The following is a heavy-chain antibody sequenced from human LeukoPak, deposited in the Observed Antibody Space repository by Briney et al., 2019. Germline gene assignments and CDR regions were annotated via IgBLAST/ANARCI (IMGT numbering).Heavy chain of an antibody. CDR3: AKDPRVGNFDY. Sequence: GGSPRLSCAASGFTFSSYDMSWVRQAPGKGLEWVSAISGSGGSTYYADSVKGRFTISRDNSKNTLYLQMNSLRAEDTAVYYCAKDPRVGNFDYWGQGTLVTVSS. D-gene: IGHD7-27*01. J-gene: IGHJ4*02. CDR2: ISGSGGST. CDR1: GFTFSSYD. V-gene: IGHV3-23*01.